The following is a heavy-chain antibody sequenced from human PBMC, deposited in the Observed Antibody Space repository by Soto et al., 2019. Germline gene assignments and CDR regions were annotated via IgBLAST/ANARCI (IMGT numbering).Heavy chain of an antibody. J-gene: IGHJ2*01. CDR1: GFTFINYA. Sequence: EVQVLESGGGLVQPGGSLRLSCAGSGFTFINYAMNWGRQAPGKGLEWVSSMSGGGDAAFFPDSVRGRFTISSDNSKNTVTLQMNSLGVDDTAVYYCARKILGSTTRPNYWYFDLWGRGTLVTVSS. CDR3: ARKILGSTTRPNYWYFDL. D-gene: IGHD7-27*01. V-gene: IGHV3-23*01. CDR2: MSGGGDAA.